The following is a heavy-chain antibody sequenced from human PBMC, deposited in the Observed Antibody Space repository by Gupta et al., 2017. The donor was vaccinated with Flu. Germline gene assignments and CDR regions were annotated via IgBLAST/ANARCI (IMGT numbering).Heavy chain of an antibody. CDR2: IFHNGNT. J-gene: IGHJ6*03. V-gene: IGHV4-59*08. Sequence: RQPPGKGLEWIGYIFHNGNTNYRSSLKSRVTMSVDTSKNQFSLKLRSVTAADTAVYYCARSGAVTTYYYSMDVWGKGTTVTVSS. CDR3: ARSGAVTTYYYSMDV. D-gene: IGHD4-4*01.